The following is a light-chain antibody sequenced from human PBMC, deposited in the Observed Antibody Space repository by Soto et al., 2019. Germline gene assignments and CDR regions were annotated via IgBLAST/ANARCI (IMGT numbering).Light chain of an antibody. Sequence: QSVLTQPRSVSGSPGQSVTISCTGTSSDVGGYNYVSWYQQHPGKAPKLMIYDVSERPSGVPDRFSGSKSGNTASLTISGLQAEDEDDYYCCSYAGSPYVFGTGTKLTVL. CDR1: SSDVGGYNY. V-gene: IGLV2-11*01. CDR3: CSYAGSPYV. CDR2: DVS. J-gene: IGLJ1*01.